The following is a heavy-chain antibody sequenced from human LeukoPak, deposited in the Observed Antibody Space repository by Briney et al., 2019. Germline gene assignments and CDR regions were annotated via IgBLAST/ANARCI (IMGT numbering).Heavy chain of an antibody. CDR2: IWYDGSNK. V-gene: IGHV3-33*06. CDR1: GFTFSSYG. Sequence: PGRSLRLSCAASGFTFSSYGMQWIRQAPGKGLEWVAVIWYDGSNKYYADSVKGRFTISRDNSKNTLYLQMNSLRAEDTAVYYCAKLTRSGDFDYWGQGTLVTVSS. CDR3: AKLTRSGDFDY. J-gene: IGHJ4*02. D-gene: IGHD6-19*01.